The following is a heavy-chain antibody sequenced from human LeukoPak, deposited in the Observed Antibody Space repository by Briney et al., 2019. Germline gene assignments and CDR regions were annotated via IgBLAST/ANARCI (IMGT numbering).Heavy chain of an antibody. CDR2: ISWDGGST. V-gene: IGHV3-43D*03. Sequence: PGGPLRLSCAASGFTFDDYAMHWVRQAPGKGLEWVSLISWDGGSTYYADSVKGRFTISRDNSKNSLYLQMNSLRAEDTALYYCAMVGEGDAFDIWGQGTVVTVSS. CDR3: AMVGEGDAFDI. D-gene: IGHD3-16*01. CDR1: GFTFDDYA. J-gene: IGHJ3*02.